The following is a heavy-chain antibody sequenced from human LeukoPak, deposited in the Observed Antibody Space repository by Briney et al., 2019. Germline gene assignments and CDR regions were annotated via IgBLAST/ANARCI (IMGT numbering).Heavy chain of an antibody. CDR1: GFTFSSYS. CDR2: ISSSSSYI. J-gene: IGHJ4*02. CDR3: AREDQDGYNGDY. D-gene: IGHD5-24*01. Sequence: GGSLRLSCAASGFTFSSYSMNWVRQAPGKGLEWVSSISSSSSYIYYADSVKGRFTISRDNAKNSLYLQMNGLRAEDTAVYYCAREDQDGYNGDYWGQGTLVTVSS. V-gene: IGHV3-21*01.